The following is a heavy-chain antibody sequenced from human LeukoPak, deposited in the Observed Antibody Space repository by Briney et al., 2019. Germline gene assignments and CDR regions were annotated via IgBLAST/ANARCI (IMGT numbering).Heavy chain of an antibody. CDR1: GFTFSSNA. CDR3: ARDEPRVRGVIDY. CDR2: ISYDGSNK. D-gene: IGHD3-10*01. Sequence: GGSLRLSCAASGFTFSSNAMHWVRQAPGKGLEWVAVISYDGSNKFYADSVKGRSTISRDNSKNTVFLQLNSLRAEDTAVFYCARDEPRVRGVIDYWGQGTLVTVSS. V-gene: IGHV3-30-3*01. J-gene: IGHJ4*02.